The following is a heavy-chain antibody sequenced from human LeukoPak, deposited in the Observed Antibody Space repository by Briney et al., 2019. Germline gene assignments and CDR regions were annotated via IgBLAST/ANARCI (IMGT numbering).Heavy chain of an antibody. Sequence: PGGSLRLSCAASGFTFSSYEMNWVRQAPGKGLEWVSYISSSGSTIYYADSVKGRFTISRDNAKNSLYLQMNSLRAEDAAVYYCARDLTAMVLDYWGQGTLVTVSS. CDR2: ISSSGSTI. CDR1: GFTFSSYE. J-gene: IGHJ4*02. V-gene: IGHV3-48*03. D-gene: IGHD5-18*01. CDR3: ARDLTAMVLDY.